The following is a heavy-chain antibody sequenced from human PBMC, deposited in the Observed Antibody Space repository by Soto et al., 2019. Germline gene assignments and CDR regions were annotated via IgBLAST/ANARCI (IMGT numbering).Heavy chain of an antibody. Sequence: QVQLVQSGAEVKKPGASVKVSCKTSGYTFTSYVVHWVRQAPGQRLEWMGWINPGNGNTKYSEKFQGRVILTRDTSASTAYMELSSLRSEDTAVYYCAKWEGVHLDANNLRPLDYWGQGTLVTVSS. CDR3: AKWEGVHLDANNLRPLDY. CDR2: INPGNGNT. D-gene: IGHD1-26*01. CDR1: GYTFTSYV. J-gene: IGHJ4*02. V-gene: IGHV1-3*01.